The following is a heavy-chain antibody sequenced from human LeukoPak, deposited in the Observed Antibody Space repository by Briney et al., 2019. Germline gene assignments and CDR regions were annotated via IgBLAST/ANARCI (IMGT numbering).Heavy chain of an antibody. CDR3: ARDKGQRLRFLGWFPFDP. CDR1: GYTFTSYG. CDR2: ISAYNGNT. D-gene: IGHD3-3*01. V-gene: IGHV1-18*01. Sequence: ASVKVSCKASGYTFTSYGISWVRQAPGQGLEWMGWISAYNGNTNYAQKLQGRVTMTTDTSTSIAYMELRSLRSDDTAVYYCARDKGQRLRFLGWFPFDPWGQGTLVTVSS. J-gene: IGHJ5*02.